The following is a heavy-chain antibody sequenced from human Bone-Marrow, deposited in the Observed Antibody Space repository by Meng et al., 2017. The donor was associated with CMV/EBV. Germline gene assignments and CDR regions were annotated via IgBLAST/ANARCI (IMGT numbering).Heavy chain of an antibody. CDR1: GGSISSSSYY. CDR3: ARQTVISSWDPPKPFDY. J-gene: IGHJ4*02. CDR2: IYYSGST. Sequence: GSLRLSCTVSGGSISSSSYYWGWIRQPPGKGLEWIGSIYYSGSTYYNPSLKSRVTISVDTSKNQFSLKLSSVTAADTAVYYCARQTVISSWDPPKPFDYWGQGTLVTVSS. V-gene: IGHV4-39*07. D-gene: IGHD6-13*01.